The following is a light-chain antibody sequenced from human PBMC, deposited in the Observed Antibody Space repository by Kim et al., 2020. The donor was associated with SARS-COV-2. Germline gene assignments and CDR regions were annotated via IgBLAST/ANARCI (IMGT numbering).Light chain of an antibody. Sequence: SSELTKDPAVSVSLGQTVSITCRGDTLRKFFATWYQQRPGQAPVLVVYGQNNRHSGVPDRFSGSNSAHTASLNIPGVQAADEAVYYCTSPDTSGYHLVFG. V-gene: IGLV3-19*01. J-gene: IGLJ3*02. CDR3: TSPDTSGYHLV. CDR2: GQN. CDR1: TLRKFF.